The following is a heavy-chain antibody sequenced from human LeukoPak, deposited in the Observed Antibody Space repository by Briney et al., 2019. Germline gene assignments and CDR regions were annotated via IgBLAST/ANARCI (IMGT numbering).Heavy chain of an antibody. CDR2: IYTSGST. J-gene: IGHJ3*02. CDR1: GGSISSGSYY. V-gene: IGHV4-61*02. D-gene: IGHD3-10*01. Sequence: PSQTLSLTCTVSGGSISSGSYYWSWIRQPAGKGLEWIGRIYTSGSTNYNPSLKSRVTISVDTSKNQFSLKLSSVTAADTAVYYCAGAPLITMVRGVTPDAFDIWGQGTMVTVSS. CDR3: AGAPLITMVRGVTPDAFDI.